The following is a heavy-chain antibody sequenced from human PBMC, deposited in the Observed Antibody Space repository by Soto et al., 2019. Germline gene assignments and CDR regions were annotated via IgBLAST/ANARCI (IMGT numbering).Heavy chain of an antibody. CDR3: AAGTFLGPWQY. CDR2: VSPYSGNT. D-gene: IGHD3-10*01. Sequence: QLQLVQSGVEVKKPGSSLKVSCQASGDTLTSYGISWVRQAPGQGLEWMGWVSPYSGNTNYSPKVQGRVTLTTDTTTSTAYMVLRSLTSDDTAVYYCAAGTFLGPWQYWGQGTLVIVSS. V-gene: IGHV1-18*01. J-gene: IGHJ4*02. CDR1: GDTLTSYG.